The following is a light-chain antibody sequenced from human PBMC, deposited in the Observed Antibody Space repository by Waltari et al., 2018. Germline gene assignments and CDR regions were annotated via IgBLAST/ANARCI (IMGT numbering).Light chain of an antibody. CDR2: DAS. Sequence: DIQMTQSPSSLSASVGDRVTITCQASQDISNYLNWYQQKPGKAPKLLIYDASNLETGVPSRFSGSGSGTDFTFTINSLQPEDIATYYCQQYDNLPPFFGPGTKVDIK. CDR3: QQYDNLPPF. CDR1: QDISNY. J-gene: IGKJ3*01. V-gene: IGKV1-33*01.